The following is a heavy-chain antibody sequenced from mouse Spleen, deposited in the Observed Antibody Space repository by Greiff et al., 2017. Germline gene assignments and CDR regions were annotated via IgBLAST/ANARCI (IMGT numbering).Heavy chain of an antibody. J-gene: IGHJ4*01. CDR1: GFSLTSYG. Sequence: QVQLKQSGPGLVAPSQSLSITCTISGFSLTSYGVHWVRQPPGKGLEWLVVIWSDGSTTYNSALKSRLSISKDNSKSQVFLKMNSLQTDDTAMYYCARHNSSGYAMDYWGQGTSVTVSS. V-gene: IGHV2-6-1*01. D-gene: IGHD3-1*01. CDR3: ARHNSSGYAMDY. CDR2: IWSDGST.